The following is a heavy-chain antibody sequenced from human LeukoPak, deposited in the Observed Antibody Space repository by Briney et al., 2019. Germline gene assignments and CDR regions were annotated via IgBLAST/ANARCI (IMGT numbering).Heavy chain of an antibody. Sequence: SETLSLTCTVSGGSISSSSYYWGWIRQPPGKGLEWIGSIYYSGSTYYNTSLKSRVTISVDTSKKQSSLKLSSVTAADTAGYYCASEADYGSGSTNDYWGQGTLVTVSS. J-gene: IGHJ4*02. V-gene: IGHV4-39*01. CDR1: GGSISSSSYY. D-gene: IGHD3-10*01. CDR2: IYYSGST. CDR3: ASEADYGSGSTNDY.